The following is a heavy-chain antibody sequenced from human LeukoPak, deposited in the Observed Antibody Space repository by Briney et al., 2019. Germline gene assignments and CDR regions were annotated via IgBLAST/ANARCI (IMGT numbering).Heavy chain of an antibody. D-gene: IGHD6-19*01. CDR2: ISGSGGSI. J-gene: IGHJ4*02. Sequence: GGSLRLSCTTSGFTFKIYAMSWVRQAPGKGLDWVSAISGSGGSIYYAPSAKGRFTISRDNSKNTLYLQMNSLRDEDTAVYYCTRAAPAVAGTAFYFDLWGQGTLVTVSS. CDR1: GFTFKIYA. CDR3: TRAAPAVAGTAFYFDL. V-gene: IGHV3-23*01.